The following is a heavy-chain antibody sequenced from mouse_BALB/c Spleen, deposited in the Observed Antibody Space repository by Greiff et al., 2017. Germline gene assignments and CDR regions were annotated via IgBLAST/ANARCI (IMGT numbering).Heavy chain of an antibody. D-gene: IGHD2-1*01. V-gene: IGHV1-15*01. CDR1: GYSFTDYE. CDR2: IDPETGGT. J-gene: IGHJ2*01. CDR3: TVHGTFDY. Sequence: QVQLQQSGAELVRPGASVTLSCKASGYSFTDYEMHWVKQTPVHGLEWIGAIDPETGGTAYNQKFKGKATLTADKSSSTAYMELRSLTSEDSAVYYCTVHGTFDYWGQGTTLTVSS.